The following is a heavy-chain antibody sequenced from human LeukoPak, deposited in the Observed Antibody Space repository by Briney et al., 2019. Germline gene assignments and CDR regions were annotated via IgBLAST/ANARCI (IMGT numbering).Heavy chain of an antibody. D-gene: IGHD1-14*01. CDR2: MNPNNGSA. V-gene: IGHV1-8*01. CDR3: ARVFPSTTFYDQ. J-gene: IGHJ4*02. CDR1: RYTFTTYD. Sequence: GASVKVSCKASRYTFTTYDIIWVRQATGQGLEWMGWMNPNNGSAGYAQKFQGRVTMTSSTSLSTAYMELSSLTSEDTALYYCARVFPSTTFYDQWGQGTLVTVSS.